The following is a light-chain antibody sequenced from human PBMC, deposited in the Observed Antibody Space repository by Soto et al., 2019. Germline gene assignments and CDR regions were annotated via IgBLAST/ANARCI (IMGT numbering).Light chain of an antibody. J-gene: IGLJ2*01. CDR1: SSDVGGYNY. CDR2: DVS. Sequence: SALTQPASVSGSPGQSITISCTGTSSDVGGYNYVSWYQQHPGKAPKLMISDVSNRPSGVSNRFSGSKSGNTASLTISGLQAEDEADYYCCSYTSSSTPVVFGGGTKVTVL. CDR3: CSYTSSSTPVV. V-gene: IGLV2-14*03.